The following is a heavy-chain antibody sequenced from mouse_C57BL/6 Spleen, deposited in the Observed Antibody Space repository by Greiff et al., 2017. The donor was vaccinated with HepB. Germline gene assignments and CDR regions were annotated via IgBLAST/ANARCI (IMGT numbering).Heavy chain of an antibody. CDR3: ARDKRAPGGAMDY. CDR2: INYDGSST. D-gene: IGHD3-3*01. V-gene: IGHV5-16*01. Sequence: EVMLVESEGGLVQPGSSMKLSCTASGFTFSDYYMAWVRQVPEKGLEWVANINYDGSSTYYLDSLKSRFIISRDNAKNILYLQMSSLKSEDTATYYCARDKRAPGGAMDYWGQGTSVTVSS. J-gene: IGHJ4*01. CDR1: GFTFSDYY.